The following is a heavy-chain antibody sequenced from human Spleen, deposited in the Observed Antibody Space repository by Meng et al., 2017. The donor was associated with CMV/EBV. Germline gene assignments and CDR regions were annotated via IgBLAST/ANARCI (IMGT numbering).Heavy chain of an antibody. CDR1: GFIFTDYY. J-gene: IGHJ6*02. CDR2: ISSSGSTI. Sequence: GGSLRLSCAASGFIFTDYYMSWIRQVPGKGLECVSYISSSGSTIYYADSVKGRFTISRDNAKNSLYLQMNSLRAEDTAVYYCARDFKSGFYYYGMDVWGQGTTVTVSS. CDR3: ARDFKSGFYYYGMDV. V-gene: IGHV3-11*04. D-gene: IGHD5-12*01.